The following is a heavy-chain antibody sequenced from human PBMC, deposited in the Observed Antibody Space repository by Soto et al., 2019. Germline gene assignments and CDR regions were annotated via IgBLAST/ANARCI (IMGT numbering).Heavy chain of an antibody. D-gene: IGHD3-9*01. CDR2: INPSGGST. J-gene: IGHJ5*02. CDR1: GYTFTSYY. Sequence: ASVKVSCKASGYTFTSYYMHWVRQAPGQGLEWMEIINPSGGSTSYAQKFQGRVTMTRDTSTSTVYMELSSLRSEDTAVYYCARGWGHYDILTGYYTSSWFDPWGQGTLVTVSS. CDR3: ARGWGHYDILTGYYTSSWFDP. V-gene: IGHV1-46*03.